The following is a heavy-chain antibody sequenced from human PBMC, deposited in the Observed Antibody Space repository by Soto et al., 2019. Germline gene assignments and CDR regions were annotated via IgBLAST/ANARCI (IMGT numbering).Heavy chain of an antibody. V-gene: IGHV3-7*05. J-gene: IGHJ3*01. CDR2: IMQDGSEE. Sequence: GGSLRLSCAASGFTFSSYLMSWVRQAPGIGLEWVAKIMQDGSEEQSEDSVMGRFTISRDNAKNSLFLQMNSLRADDTAVYYCARLKDDWDGFDVWGQGTMVTVSS. CDR3: ARLKDDWDGFDV. D-gene: IGHD3-9*01. CDR1: GFTFSSYL.